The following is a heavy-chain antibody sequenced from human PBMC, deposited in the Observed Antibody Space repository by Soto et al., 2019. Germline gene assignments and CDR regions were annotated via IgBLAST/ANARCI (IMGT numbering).Heavy chain of an antibody. CDR2: ISGSGGRT. CDR1: GFTFSSYA. CDR3: AKDGYNYAHTEYFNH. Sequence: EVQLLESGGDLVQPGGSLKLSCAASGFTFSSYAMGWVRQAPGKGLEWVSGISGSGGRTDYADSVKGRFIISRDNSKNTLSLQMNSLRAEDTALYYCAKDGYNYAHTEYFNHWGQGTLVIVS. V-gene: IGHV3-23*01. J-gene: IGHJ1*01. D-gene: IGHD5-18*01.